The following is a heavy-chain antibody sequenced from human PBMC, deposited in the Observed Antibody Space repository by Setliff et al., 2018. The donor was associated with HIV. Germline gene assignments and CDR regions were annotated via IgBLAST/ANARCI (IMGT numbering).Heavy chain of an antibody. CDR1: GFTFSSYS. D-gene: IGHD5-18*01. J-gene: IGHJ3*02. Sequence: GGSLRLSCAASGFTFSSYSMNWVRQAPGKGLEWVSYISSSSSIIYYADSVKGRFTISRDNAKNSLYLQMNSLRAEDTAVYYCASVAYSGYTYGYYADAFDIWGQGTMVTVSS. V-gene: IGHV3-48*01. CDR3: ASVAYSGYTYGYYADAFDI. CDR2: ISSSSSII.